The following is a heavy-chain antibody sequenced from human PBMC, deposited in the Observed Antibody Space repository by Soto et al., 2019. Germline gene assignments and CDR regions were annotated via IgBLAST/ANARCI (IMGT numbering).Heavy chain of an antibody. J-gene: IGHJ4*02. CDR2: ISWDGGST. Sequence: EVQLVESGGVVVQPGGSLRLSCAASGFTFDDYTMHWVRQAPGKGLEWVSLISWDGGSTYYADSVKGRFTISRDNSKNSLYLQMKSLRTEDTALYYCAKDTGDSSGYPTAGFDYWGQGTLVTVSS. D-gene: IGHD3-22*01. CDR1: GFTFDDYT. CDR3: AKDTGDSSGYPTAGFDY. V-gene: IGHV3-43*01.